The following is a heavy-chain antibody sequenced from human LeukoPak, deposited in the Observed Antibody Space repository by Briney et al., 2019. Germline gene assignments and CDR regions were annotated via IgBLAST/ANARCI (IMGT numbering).Heavy chain of an antibody. CDR2: IYYSGST. CDR1: GGSISSYY. V-gene: IGHV4-59*01. J-gene: IGHJ6*04. D-gene: IGHD4-23*01. CDR3: ARDTELPVLDV. Sequence: PSETLSLTCTVSGGSISSYYWSWIRQPPGKGLEWIGYIYYSGSTNYNPSLKSRVTISVDTSKNQFSLKLSSVTAADTAVYYCARDTELPVLDVRGKGTTVTVSS.